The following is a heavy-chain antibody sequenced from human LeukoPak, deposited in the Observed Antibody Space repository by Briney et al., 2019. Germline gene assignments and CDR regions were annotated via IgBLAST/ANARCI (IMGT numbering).Heavy chain of an antibody. CDR3: AKGGTLRYFDWPLDY. V-gene: IGHV3-23*01. Sequence: PGGSLRLSCAASGFTFDDYAMHWVRQAPGKGLEWVSAISGSGGSTYYADSVKGRFTISRDNSKNTLYLQMNSLRAEDTAVYYCAKGGTLRYFDWPLDYWGQGTLVTVSS. CDR1: GFTFDDYA. J-gene: IGHJ4*02. CDR2: ISGSGGST. D-gene: IGHD3-9*01.